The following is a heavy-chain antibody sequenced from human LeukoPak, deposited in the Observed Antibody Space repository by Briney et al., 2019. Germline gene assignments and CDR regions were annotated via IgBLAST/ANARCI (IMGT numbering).Heavy chain of an antibody. J-gene: IGHJ4*02. D-gene: IGHD3-3*02. V-gene: IGHV4-34*01. Sequence: SETLSLTCAVYGGSFSGYYWSWIRQPPGKGLEWIGEINHSGSTNYNPSLKSRVTISVDTSKNQFSLKLSSVTAADTAVYYCARGIRDWDQGTLVTVSS. CDR1: GGSFSGYY. CDR3: ARGIRD. CDR2: INHSGST.